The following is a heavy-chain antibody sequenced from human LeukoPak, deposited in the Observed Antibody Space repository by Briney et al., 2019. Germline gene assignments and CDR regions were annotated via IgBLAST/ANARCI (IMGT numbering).Heavy chain of an antibody. CDR1: GYTFTSYG. J-gene: IGHJ4*02. D-gene: IGHD2-15*01. V-gene: IGHV1-18*04. CDR3: ARDRLLRYPGY. CDR2: ISAYNGNT. Sequence: ASVKVSCKASGYTFTSYGISWVRQAPGQGLEWMGWISAYNGNTNYAQKLQGRVTMTTDTSTSTAYMELRGLRSDDTAVYHCARDRLLRYPGYWGQGTLVTVSS.